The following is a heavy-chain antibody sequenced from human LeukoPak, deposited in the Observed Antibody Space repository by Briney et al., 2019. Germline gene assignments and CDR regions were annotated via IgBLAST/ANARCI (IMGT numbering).Heavy chain of an antibody. Sequence: ASVKVSCKASGYTFTSYGISWVRQAPGQGLEWMGWISAYNGNTNYAQKLQGRVTMTTDTSTSTAYMELRSLRSDDTAVYYCARVRGGWVVVAAMTFDYWGQGTLVTVSS. CDR1: GYTFTSYG. J-gene: IGHJ4*02. D-gene: IGHD2-15*01. CDR2: ISAYNGNT. CDR3: ARVRGGWVVVAAMTFDY. V-gene: IGHV1-18*01.